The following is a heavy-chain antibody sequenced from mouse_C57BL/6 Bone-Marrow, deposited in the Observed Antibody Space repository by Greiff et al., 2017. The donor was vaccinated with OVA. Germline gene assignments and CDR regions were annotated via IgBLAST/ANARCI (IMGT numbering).Heavy chain of an antibody. Sequence: QVQLQQPGAELVKPGASVKLSCKASGYTFTSYWMHWVKQRPGQGLEWIGMIHPNSGSTNYHEKFKSKATLTVDKSSSTAYMQLSSLTSEDSAVYYCARSGWLLTWFAYWGQGTLVTVSA. CDR1: GYTFTSYW. CDR2: IHPNSGST. D-gene: IGHD2-3*01. CDR3: ARSGWLLTWFAY. J-gene: IGHJ3*01. V-gene: IGHV1-64*01.